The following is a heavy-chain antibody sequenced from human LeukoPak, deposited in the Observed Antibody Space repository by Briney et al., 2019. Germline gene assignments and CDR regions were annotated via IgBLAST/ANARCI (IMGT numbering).Heavy chain of an antibody. CDR3: ARTPRDCSSTSCYAGFHWYFDL. J-gene: IGHJ2*01. CDR1: GYSIGSGYY. CDR2: IYHSGST. Sequence: SETLSLTCTVSGYSIGSGYYWGWIRQPPGKGLEWIGSIYHSGSTNYNPSLKSRVTISVDTSKNQFSLKLSSVTAADTAVYYCARTPRDCSSTSCYAGFHWYFDLWGRGTLVTVSS. D-gene: IGHD2-2*01. V-gene: IGHV4-38-2*02.